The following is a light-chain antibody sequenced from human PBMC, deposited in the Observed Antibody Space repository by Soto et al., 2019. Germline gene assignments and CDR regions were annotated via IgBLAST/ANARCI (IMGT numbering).Light chain of an antibody. Sequence: QPVLTQPASVSGSPGQSITISCTGTGSDVGGYNYVSWYQQHPGKAPKLMIYDVSNRPSGVSNRFSGSKSGNTASLTISGLQAEDEADYYCSSYTSSSTVVFGGGTKLTVL. V-gene: IGLV2-14*01. CDR2: DVS. CDR3: SSYTSSSTVV. J-gene: IGLJ2*01. CDR1: GSDVGGYNY.